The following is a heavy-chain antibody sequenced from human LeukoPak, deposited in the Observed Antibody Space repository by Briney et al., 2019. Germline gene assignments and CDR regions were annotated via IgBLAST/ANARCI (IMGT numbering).Heavy chain of an antibody. Sequence: GGSLGLSCAASGFTFSSHNMVWVRQPPGKGLEGISYISDSSITMYYADSVKGRFTISRDNAKNSLYLQMNSLRAEDTAVYYCARDGGFCSGGFCYRLFDPWGQGTLVTVSS. V-gene: IGHV3-48*04. CDR3: ARDGGFCSGGFCYRLFDP. J-gene: IGHJ5*02. D-gene: IGHD2-15*01. CDR2: ISDSSITM. CDR1: GFTFSSHN.